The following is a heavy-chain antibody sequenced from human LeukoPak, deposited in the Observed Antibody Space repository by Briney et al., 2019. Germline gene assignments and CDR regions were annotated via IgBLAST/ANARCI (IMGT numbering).Heavy chain of an antibody. V-gene: IGHV1-18*01. J-gene: IGHJ6*03. Sequence: GASVKVSCKASSYTFTSYGISWVRQAPGQGLEWMGWISAYNGNTNYAQKLQGRVTMTTDTSTSTAYMELRSLRSDDTAVYYCARRTGIVVVPAATTTNYMDVWGKGTTVTVSS. CDR1: SYTFTSYG. CDR2: ISAYNGNT. D-gene: IGHD2-2*01. CDR3: ARRTGIVVVPAATTTNYMDV.